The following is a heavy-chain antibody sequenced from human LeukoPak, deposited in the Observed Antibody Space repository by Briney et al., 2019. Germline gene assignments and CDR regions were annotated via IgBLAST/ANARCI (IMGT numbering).Heavy chain of an antibody. CDR2: ISSNGGST. CDR3: ARDRCSGDRCWRYFDN. CDR1: GFTFSSYA. V-gene: IGHV3-64*01. Sequence: PGGSLRLSCAASGFTFSSYAMHWVRQAPGKGLEYVSAISSNGGSTFYANSMKGRFTISRDNSKNTLYLQMGSLRGEDMAVYYCARDRCSGDRCWRYFDNWGQGTLVTVSS. D-gene: IGHD2-15*01. J-gene: IGHJ4*02.